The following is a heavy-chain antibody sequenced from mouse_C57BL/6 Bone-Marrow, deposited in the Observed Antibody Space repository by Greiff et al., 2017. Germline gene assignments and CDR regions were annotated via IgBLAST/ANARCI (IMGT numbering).Heavy chain of an antibody. V-gene: IGHV1-55*01. CDR2: IYPGSGST. Sequence: QVQLQQPGAELVKPGASVKMSCKASGYTFTSYWITWVKQRPGQGLEWIGDIYPGSGSTNYTEKFKSKATLTVDTSSSTAYMQLSSLTSEDSAVYYCARSFDLLTSYYFDYWGQGTTLTVSS. CDR3: ARSFDLLTSYYFDY. CDR1: GYTFTSYW. J-gene: IGHJ2*01. D-gene: IGHD2-1*01.